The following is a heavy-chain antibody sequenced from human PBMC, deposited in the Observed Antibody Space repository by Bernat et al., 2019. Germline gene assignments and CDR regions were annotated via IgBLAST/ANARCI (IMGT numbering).Heavy chain of an antibody. CDR1: GDSVSIRVGS. J-gene: IGHJ5*01. D-gene: IGHD4-17*01. Sequence: QAQLQQSGPGVVKPSHTLSLTCAISGDSVSIRVGSWNWIRHSPSRGLEWLGRTYYRTMWYFDYAVSVKGRITIRRDTSKIQLSLTLNSVPPEDTAVYYCTKGGFGDYVFRFDSWGQGSLVTVSS. CDR3: TKGGFGDYVFRFDS. CDR2: TYYRTMWYF. V-gene: IGHV6-1*01.